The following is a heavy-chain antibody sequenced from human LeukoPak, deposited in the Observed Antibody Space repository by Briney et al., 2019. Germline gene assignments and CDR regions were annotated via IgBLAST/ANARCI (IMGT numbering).Heavy chain of an antibody. Sequence: ASVKVSCKVSGYTVTELSMHWVRQAPGKGLEWRGGFDPEDGETIYAQKFQGRVTMTEDTSTDTAYMELSSLRSEDTAVYYCATATRGLGYCSGGSCYSNFDYWGQGTLVTVSS. V-gene: IGHV1-24*01. CDR1: GYTVTELS. J-gene: IGHJ4*02. D-gene: IGHD2-15*01. CDR3: ATATRGLGYCSGGSCYSNFDY. CDR2: FDPEDGET.